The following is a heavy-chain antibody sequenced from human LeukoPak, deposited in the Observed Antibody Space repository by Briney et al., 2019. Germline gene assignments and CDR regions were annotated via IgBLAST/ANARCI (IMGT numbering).Heavy chain of an antibody. CDR2: ISNSGGST. Sequence: SGGSLRLSCAASGFTFGSYAMSWVRQAPGKGLEWVSGISNSGGSTNYADSGKGRFTVSRDNSKNTLYLQMNSLRAEDTAIYYCARGRDYGDYVGDYWGQGTLVTVSS. D-gene: IGHD4-17*01. CDR3: ARGRDYGDYVGDY. J-gene: IGHJ4*02. CDR1: GFTFGSYA. V-gene: IGHV3-23*01.